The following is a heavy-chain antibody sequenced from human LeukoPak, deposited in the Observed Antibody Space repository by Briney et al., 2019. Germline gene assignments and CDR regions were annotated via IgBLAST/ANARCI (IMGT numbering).Heavy chain of an antibody. CDR1: GGTFSSYA. J-gene: IGHJ6*03. CDR2: IIPIFGTA. CDR3: ARVLWSSGGDYYMDV. Sequence: GASVKVSCKASGGTFSSYAISWVRQAPGQGLEWMGGIIPIFGTANYAQKFQGRVTITTDESTSTAYMELSSLRSEDTAVYYCARVLWSSGGDYYMDVWGKGTTVTVSS. V-gene: IGHV1-69*05. D-gene: IGHD2-21*01.